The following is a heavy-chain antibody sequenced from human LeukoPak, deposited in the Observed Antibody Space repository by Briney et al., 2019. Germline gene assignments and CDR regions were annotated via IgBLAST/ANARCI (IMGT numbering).Heavy chain of an antibody. V-gene: IGHV3-23*01. CDR1: GFTFSSYA. D-gene: IGHD2-2*01. J-gene: IGHJ4*02. CDR2: ISGSGGST. CDR3: AKHCSSTSCFRFDY. Sequence: GGSLRLSCAASGFTFSSYAMSWVRQAPGKGLEWVSAISGSGGSTYYADSVKGRFTISRDNSKNTLYLQMNSLRAEDTAVYHCAKHCSSTSCFRFDYWGQGTLVTVSS.